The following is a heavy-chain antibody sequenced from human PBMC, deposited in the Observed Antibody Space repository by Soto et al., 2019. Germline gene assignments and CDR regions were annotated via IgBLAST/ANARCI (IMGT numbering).Heavy chain of an antibody. Sequence: ASVKVSCKASGYTFTSYGISWVRQAPGQGLEWMGWISAYNGNTNYAQKLQGRVTMTTDTSTSTAYMELRSLRSDDTAVYYCARQTRRVTIFGVVIFSWGQGTLVTVSS. D-gene: IGHD3-3*01. J-gene: IGHJ5*02. CDR1: GYTFTSYG. CDR3: ARQTRRVTIFGVVIFS. CDR2: ISAYNGNT. V-gene: IGHV1-18*01.